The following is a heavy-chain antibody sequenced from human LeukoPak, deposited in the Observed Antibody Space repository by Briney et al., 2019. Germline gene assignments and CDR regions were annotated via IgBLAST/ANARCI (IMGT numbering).Heavy chain of an antibody. CDR2: INHSGRT. V-gene: IGHV4-34*01. D-gene: IGHD1-26*01. CDR3: ARGSVGARTGGNY. CDR1: GGSFSGYY. J-gene: IGHJ4*02. Sequence: PSXTLSLTCAVYGGSFSGYYWSWIRQPPGKGVEWMGEINHSGRTNYNPSLKRGVTISVETSKKKFSLKLSSVTAADTAVYYCARGSVGARTGGNYWGQGTLVTVSS.